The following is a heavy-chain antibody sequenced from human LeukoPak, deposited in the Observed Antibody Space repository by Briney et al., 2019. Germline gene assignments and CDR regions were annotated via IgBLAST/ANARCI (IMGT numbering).Heavy chain of an antibody. CDR2: ISGSGGSA. CDR1: GFTFSGYA. CDR3: AKLYCSSTSCSYDY. V-gene: IGHV3-23*01. J-gene: IGHJ4*02. D-gene: IGHD2-2*01. Sequence: GGSLRLSCAASGFTFSGYAMSWVRQAPGKGLEWVSAISGSGGSAYYGDSVKGRFTISRDKSKNTLYLQMNSLRAEDTAVYYCAKLYCSSTSCSYDYWGQGTLATVSS.